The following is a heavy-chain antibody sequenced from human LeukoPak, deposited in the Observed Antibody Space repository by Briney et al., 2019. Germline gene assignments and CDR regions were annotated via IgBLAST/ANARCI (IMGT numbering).Heavy chain of an antibody. Sequence: GGSLRLSCAASGFTFSSYWMTWVRHAPGKGLEWVANIKQDGSEKYYVDSVKGRFTISRDNAQNSLYLQMNSLRAEDTAVYYCAKDEITIFGVVHISTDYYYYGMDVWGQGTTVTVSS. D-gene: IGHD3-3*01. CDR3: AKDEITIFGVVHISTDYYYYGMDV. J-gene: IGHJ6*02. V-gene: IGHV3-7*03. CDR2: IKQDGSEK. CDR1: GFTFSSYW.